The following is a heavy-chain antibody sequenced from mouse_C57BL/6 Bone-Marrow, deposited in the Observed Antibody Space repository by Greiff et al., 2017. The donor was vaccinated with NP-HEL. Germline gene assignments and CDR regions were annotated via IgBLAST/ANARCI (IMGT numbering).Heavy chain of an antibody. J-gene: IGHJ4*01. Sequence: VQLQQPGAELVKPGASVKLSCKASGYTFTSYWMHWVKQRPGQGLEWIGMIHPNSGSTNYNEKFKSKATLTVAKSSSTAYMQLSSLTSEDCAVYYCARGLLWLRRRDYDAMDYWGQGTSVTVSS. CDR2: IHPNSGST. D-gene: IGHD2-2*01. V-gene: IGHV1-64*01. CDR3: ARGLLWLRRRDYDAMDY. CDR1: GYTFTSYW.